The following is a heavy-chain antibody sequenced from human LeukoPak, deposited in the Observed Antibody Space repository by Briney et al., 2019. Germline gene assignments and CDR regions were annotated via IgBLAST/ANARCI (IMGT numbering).Heavy chain of an antibody. CDR1: GYTFTNYW. J-gene: IGHJ5*02. CDR3: ARRPASVGGGFDP. Sequence: KGGESLKISCKASGYTFTNYWIGWVRQMPGKGLEWIGTIYPGDSDTRYSPSFHGQVTISADKSISTAYLQWSSLRASDTGIYYCARRPASVGGGFDPWGQGTLVTVSS. CDR2: IYPGDSDT. V-gene: IGHV5-51*01. D-gene: IGHD2-2*01.